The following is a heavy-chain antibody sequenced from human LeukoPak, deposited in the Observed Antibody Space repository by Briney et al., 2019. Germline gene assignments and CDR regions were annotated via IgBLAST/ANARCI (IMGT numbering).Heavy chain of an antibody. CDR1: GGSISSGDYY. V-gene: IGHV4-30-4*01. Sequence: SQTLSLTCTVSGGSISSGDYYWSWIRQPPGKGLEWIGYIYYSGSTYYNPSLKSRVTISVDTSKNQFSLKLSSVTAADTAVYYCARSVFRGYALAYWGQGTLVTVSS. D-gene: IGHD3-22*01. CDR3: ARSVFRGYALAY. CDR2: IYYSGST. J-gene: IGHJ4*02.